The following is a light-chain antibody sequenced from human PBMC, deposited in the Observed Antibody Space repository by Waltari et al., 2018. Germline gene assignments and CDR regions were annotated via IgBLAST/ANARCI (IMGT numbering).Light chain of an antibody. CDR3: QQLHSSPVT. CDR1: QDIQTY. J-gene: IGKJ4*01. CDR2: GGS. Sequence: IRLTQSPSSLSAFVGDRVTITCRASQDIQTYVAWYQQKPGKAPKLLIYGGSVLHTGVPSRFSGSGFRTDFSLTISSLQPDDFATYYYQQLHSSPVTFGGGTKV. V-gene: IGKV1-9*01.